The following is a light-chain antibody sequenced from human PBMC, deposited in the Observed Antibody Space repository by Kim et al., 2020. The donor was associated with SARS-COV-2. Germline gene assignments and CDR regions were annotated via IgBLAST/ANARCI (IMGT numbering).Light chain of an antibody. CDR3: QQLNSYPPT. J-gene: IGKJ4*01. CDR2: GAS. Sequence: ASLGDRVTITCRASQGIRNDLGWYQQKPGKAPTRLIYGASTLQSGVPSRFSGSGSGTEFTLTINSLQPEDFATYYCQQLNSYPPTFGGGTKVDIK. CDR1: QGIRND. V-gene: IGKV1-17*01.